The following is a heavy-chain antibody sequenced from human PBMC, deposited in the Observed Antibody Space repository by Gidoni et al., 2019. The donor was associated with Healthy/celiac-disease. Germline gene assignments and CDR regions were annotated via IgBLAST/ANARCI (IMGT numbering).Heavy chain of an antibody. CDR3: ARVPFWGGYYPYYYYGMDV. D-gene: IGHD3-3*01. V-gene: IGHV4-34*01. CDR1: GGSFSGYY. J-gene: IGHJ6*02. CDR2: INHSGST. Sequence: QVQLQQWGAGLLKPSETLSLTRAVYGGSFSGYYCSWIRQPPGKGLEWIGEINHSGSTNYNPSLMSRVTISVDTSKNQFSLKLSSVTAADTAVYYCARVPFWGGYYPYYYYGMDVWGQGTTVTVSS.